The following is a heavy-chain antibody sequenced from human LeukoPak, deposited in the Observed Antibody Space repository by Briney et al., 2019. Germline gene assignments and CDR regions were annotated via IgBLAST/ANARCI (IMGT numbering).Heavy chain of an antibody. J-gene: IGHJ5*02. CDR1: GGSISGYY. CDR2: VYSSGST. CDR3: AREATDAFGHFDP. Sequence: SETLSLTCTVSGGSISGYYWSWIRQPPGQGLEWIGYVYSSGSTDYNPSLKSRVTISVDTSKKQFSLRLRSVTAADTAMYYCAREATDAFGHFDPWGQGTLVTVSS. D-gene: IGHD3-10*01. V-gene: IGHV4-4*08.